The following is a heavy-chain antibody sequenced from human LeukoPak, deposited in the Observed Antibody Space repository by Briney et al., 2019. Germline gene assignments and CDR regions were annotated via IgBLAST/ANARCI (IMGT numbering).Heavy chain of an antibody. J-gene: IGHJ4*02. CDR1: GFTFGDYA. D-gene: IGHD3-3*01. CDR3: AGGQGFLIGY. CDR2: IKRDGSAK. V-gene: IGHV3-7*01. Sequence: GGSLRLSCTASGFTFGDYAMSWVRQAPGKGLEWVANIKRDGSAKYYVDSVKGRLTISRDNAKSLLYLQMNSLRAEDAAVYYCAGGQGFLIGYWGQGTLVTVSS.